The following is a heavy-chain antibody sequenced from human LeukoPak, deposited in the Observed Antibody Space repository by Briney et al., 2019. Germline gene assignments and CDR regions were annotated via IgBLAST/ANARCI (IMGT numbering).Heavy chain of an antibody. CDR3: ARVIFTRTDLTWLDY. J-gene: IGHJ4*02. V-gene: IGHV4-31*03. CDR1: GGSISSGGYY. Sequence: PSQTLSLTCTVSGGSISSGGYYWSWIRQHPGTGLEWIGYIYYSGSTYYNPSLKSRVTISVDTSKNQFSLKLSSVTAADTAVYYCARVIFTRTDLTWLDYWGQGTLVTVSS. CDR2: IYYSGST. D-gene: IGHD1-14*01.